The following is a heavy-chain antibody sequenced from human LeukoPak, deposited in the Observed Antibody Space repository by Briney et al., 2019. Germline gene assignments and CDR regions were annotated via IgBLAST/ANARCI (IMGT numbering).Heavy chain of an antibody. CDR1: GYSFTSYW. CDR3: ARQTSGFSY. D-gene: IGHD6-19*01. Sequence: GESLKISCRVSGYSFTSYWIGWVRQVPGKGLEWMGIIYPGDSVTRYSPSFQGQVTISADKSITTAYLQWSSLKASDTAMYYCARQTSGFSYWGQGTLVTVSS. CDR2: IYPGDSVT. V-gene: IGHV5-51*01. J-gene: IGHJ4*02.